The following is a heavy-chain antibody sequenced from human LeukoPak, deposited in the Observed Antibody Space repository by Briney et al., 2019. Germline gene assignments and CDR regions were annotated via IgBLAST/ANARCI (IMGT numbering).Heavy chain of an antibody. CDR2: IIPIFGTA. CDR3: ARGALLRAQNWFDP. J-gene: IGHJ5*02. Sequence: GASVKVSCKASGGTFSSYAISWVRQAPGQGLEWMGGIIPIFGTANYAQKFQGRVSITTDESTSTAYMELSSLRSEDTAVYYCARGALLRAQNWFDPWGQGTLVTVSS. V-gene: IGHV1-69*05. CDR1: GGTFSSYA.